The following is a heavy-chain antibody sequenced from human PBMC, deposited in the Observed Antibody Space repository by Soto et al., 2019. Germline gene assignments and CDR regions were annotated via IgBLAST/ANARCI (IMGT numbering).Heavy chain of an antibody. CDR1: GGTFSSYA. D-gene: IGHD1-26*01. J-gene: IGHJ6*02. Sequence: ASVKVSCKASGGTFSSYAISWVRQAPGQGLEWMGGIIPIFGTANYAQKFQGRVTITADESTSTAYMELSSLRSEDTAVYYCARALGVPYLMDVWGQGTTVTVSS. V-gene: IGHV1-69*13. CDR3: ARALGVPYLMDV. CDR2: IIPIFGTA.